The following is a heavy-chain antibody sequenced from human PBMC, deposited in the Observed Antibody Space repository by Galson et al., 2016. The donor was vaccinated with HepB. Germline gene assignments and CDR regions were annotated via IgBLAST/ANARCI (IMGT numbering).Heavy chain of an antibody. J-gene: IGHJ4*02. CDR3: GKHGGFDY. Sequence: SLRLSCAASGFSFSTYAMSWVRQAAGKGLEWISSIRHAEGGDRYTYYADSVKGRFTISRDNSKNTLYLQMNSLRAEDTAVYYCGKHGGFDYWGQGALVTVSS. D-gene: IGHD3-16*01. V-gene: IGHV3-23*01. CDR2: IRHAEGGDRYT. CDR1: GFSFSTYA.